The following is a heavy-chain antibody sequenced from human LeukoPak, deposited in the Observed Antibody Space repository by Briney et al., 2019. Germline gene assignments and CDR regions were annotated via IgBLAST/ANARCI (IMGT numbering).Heavy chain of an antibody. J-gene: IGHJ4*02. CDR2: IHASGST. D-gene: IGHD2-15*01. CDR1: GGSISTYN. V-gene: IGHV4-4*07. Sequence: PSETLSLTCTVSGGSISTYNWSCIRLPAGKGRDWIGRIHASGSTNFNPSLKSRVTMSVDTSENQSSLQLSSVTAAETAVYYCAREYCSGIRCYWVDSWGQGTLVTVSS. CDR3: AREYCSGIRCYWVDS.